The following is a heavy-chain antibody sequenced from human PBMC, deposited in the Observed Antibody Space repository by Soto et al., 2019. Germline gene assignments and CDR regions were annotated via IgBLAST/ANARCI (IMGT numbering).Heavy chain of an antibody. D-gene: IGHD3-10*01. J-gene: IGHJ6*02. CDR2: ISGYNGNT. V-gene: IGHV1-18*01. CDR3: GRPGSGTYHDFYYAMDV. Sequence: QVQLVQSGAEVKKPGASVKVSCKASGYTFSNYAINWVRQAPGQGLEWMGWISGYNGNTNYAQKFQGRVTMTTDTSTSTAYMELRSLRSDDSAVYYCGRPGSGTYHDFYYAMDVWGQGTTVTVSS. CDR1: GYTFSNYA.